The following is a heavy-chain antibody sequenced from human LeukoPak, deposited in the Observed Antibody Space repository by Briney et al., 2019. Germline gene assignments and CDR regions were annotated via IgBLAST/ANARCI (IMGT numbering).Heavy chain of an antibody. CDR2: INAGNGNT. CDR1: GYTFTSYA. J-gene: IGHJ5*02. D-gene: IGHD3-10*01. Sequence: GASVKVSCKASGYTFTSYAMHWVRQAPGQRLEWMGWINAGNGNTKYSQKFQGRVTITRDTSASTAYMELSSLRSEDTAVYYCAVHPDYYYGSGSYYHWGRGTLVTVSS. CDR3: AVHPDYYYGSGSYYH. V-gene: IGHV1-3*01.